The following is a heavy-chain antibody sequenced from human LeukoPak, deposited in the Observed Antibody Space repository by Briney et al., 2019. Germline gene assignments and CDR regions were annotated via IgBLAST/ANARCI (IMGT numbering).Heavy chain of an antibody. CDR1: GASISGSGYY. V-gene: IGHV4-61*05. D-gene: IGHD3-16*01. CDR2: IYYSGST. CDR3: ARDREITFGGGFNWFDP. Sequence: SETLSLTCAVSGASISGSGYYLGWIRQPPGKGLEWIGYIYYSGSTNYNPSLKSRVTMSVDTSKNQFSLKLSSVTAADTAVYYCARDREITFGGGFNWFDPWGQGTLVTVSS. J-gene: IGHJ5*02.